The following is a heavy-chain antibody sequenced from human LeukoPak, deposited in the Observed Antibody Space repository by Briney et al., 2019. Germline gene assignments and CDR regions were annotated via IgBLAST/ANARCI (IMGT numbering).Heavy chain of an antibody. CDR1: GGSISSSRYF. V-gene: IGHV4-39*01. CDR3: ARHPLSRRELFYLTIAFDI. D-gene: IGHD3-10*01. CDR2: IYYSGST. J-gene: IGHJ3*02. Sequence: PSETLSLTCTVSGGSISSSRYFWGWVRQPPGKGLEWIGSIYYSGSTYYNPSLKSRLTISVDTSKNQFSLKLSSVTAADTAVYYCARHPLSRRELFYLTIAFDIWGQGTMVTVSS.